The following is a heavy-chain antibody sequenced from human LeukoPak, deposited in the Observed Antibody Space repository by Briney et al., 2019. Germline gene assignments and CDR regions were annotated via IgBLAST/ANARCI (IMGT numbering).Heavy chain of an antibody. V-gene: IGHV3-64*01. CDR2: ISSNGGST. D-gene: IGHD3-10*01. CDR3: ARQILSGSYYNHY. Sequence: PGGSLRLSCAASGFSFSSYAMHWVRQAPGKGLEYVSAISSNGGSTYYASSVKGRFTISRDNSKNTLYLQMGSLRAEDMAVYYCARQILSGSYYNHYWGQGTLVTVSS. J-gene: IGHJ4*02. CDR1: GFSFSSYA.